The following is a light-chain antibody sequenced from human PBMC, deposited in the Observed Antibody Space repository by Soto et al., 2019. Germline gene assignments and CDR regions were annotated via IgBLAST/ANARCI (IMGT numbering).Light chain of an antibody. V-gene: IGLV8-61*01. CDR1: SGSVSTSYY. J-gene: IGLJ3*02. CDR2: STN. CDR3: VLYMGSGISV. Sequence: QTVVTQEPSFSASPGGTVTLTCGLSSGSVSTSYYASWYQQTPGQAPRTLIYSTNTRSSGVPDRFSGSILGNKAALTITGAQADDESDYYCVLYMGSGISVFGGGTKVTVL.